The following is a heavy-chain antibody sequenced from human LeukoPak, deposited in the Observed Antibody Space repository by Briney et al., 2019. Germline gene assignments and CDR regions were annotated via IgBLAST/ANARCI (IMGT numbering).Heavy chain of an antibody. CDR3: ARHCVSPYYYGSGSYLRWFDP. Sequence: PSETLSLTCAVYGGSFSGYYWSWIRQPPGKGLERIGEINHSGRTNYNPSLKRRVTISVDTSKNQFSLKLSSVTAADTAVYYCARHCVSPYYYGSGSYLRWFDPWGQGTLVTVSS. D-gene: IGHD3-10*01. CDR2: INHSGRT. CDR1: GGSFSGYY. J-gene: IGHJ5*02. V-gene: IGHV4-34*01.